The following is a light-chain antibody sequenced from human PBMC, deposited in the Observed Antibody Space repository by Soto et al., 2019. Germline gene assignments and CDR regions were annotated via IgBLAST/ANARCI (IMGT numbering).Light chain of an antibody. Sequence: DIVMTQSTLSLPVTPGETASISCRSSQSLLHSNGYNYLDWYLQKPGQSPQLLIYLGSNRASGVPDRFSGSGSGTDFTLKISRVEAQDVGVYYCMQALQTPTFGQGTKVDIK. CDR3: MQALQTPT. V-gene: IGKV2-28*01. CDR2: LGS. CDR1: QSLLHSNGYNY. J-gene: IGKJ1*01.